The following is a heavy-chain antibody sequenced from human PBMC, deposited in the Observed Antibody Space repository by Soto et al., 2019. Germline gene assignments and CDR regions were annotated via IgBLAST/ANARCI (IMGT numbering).Heavy chain of an antibody. J-gene: IGHJ6*02. CDR3: ARDNQWLVNYYYGMDV. Sequence: GESLKISCAASGFTFSSYSMNWVRQAPGKGLEWVSSISSSSSYIYYADSVKGRFTISRDNAKNSLYLQMNSLRAEDTAVYYCARDNQWLVNYYYGMDVWGQGTTVTVSS. CDR2: ISSSSSYI. D-gene: IGHD6-19*01. V-gene: IGHV3-21*01. CDR1: GFTFSSYS.